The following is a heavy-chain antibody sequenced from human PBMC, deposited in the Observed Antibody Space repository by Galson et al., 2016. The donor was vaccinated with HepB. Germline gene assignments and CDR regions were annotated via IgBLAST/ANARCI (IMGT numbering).Heavy chain of an antibody. CDR3: ARERTFISP. CDR1: GGSVRSATYY. J-gene: IGHJ5*02. Sequence: SETLSLTCTVSGGSVRSATYYWSWIRQPPGKGLEWIGYIYYSGNTNYNPSLKSRVTISFDTSKNQFSLKLSSVTAADTALYFCARERTFISPWGQGTLVTVSS. CDR2: IYYSGNT. V-gene: IGHV4-61*01. D-gene: IGHD3-10*01.